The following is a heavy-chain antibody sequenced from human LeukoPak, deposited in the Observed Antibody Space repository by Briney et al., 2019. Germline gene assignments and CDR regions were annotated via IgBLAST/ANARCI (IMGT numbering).Heavy chain of an antibody. Sequence: SETLSLTCAVSGGSISSGGYSWSWIRQPPGKGLEWIGYIYYSGSTYYNPSLKSRVTISVDTSKNQFSLKLSSVTAADTAVYYCARRLWFGELFWDWGQGTLVTVSS. J-gene: IGHJ4*02. CDR3: ARRLWFGELFWD. CDR1: GGSISSGGYS. CDR2: IYYSGST. V-gene: IGHV4-30-4*07. D-gene: IGHD3-10*01.